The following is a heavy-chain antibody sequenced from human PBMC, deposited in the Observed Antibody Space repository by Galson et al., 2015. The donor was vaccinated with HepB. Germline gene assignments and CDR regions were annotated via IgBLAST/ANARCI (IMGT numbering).Heavy chain of an antibody. J-gene: IGHJ4*02. CDR1: GFTFSSYG. Sequence: SLRLSCAASGFTFSSYGMHWVRQAPGKGLEWVAVISYDGSNKYYADSVKGRFTISRDNSKNTLYLQMNSLRAEDTAVYYCAKAFFTVTTDYWGQGTLVTVSS. D-gene: IGHD4-17*01. V-gene: IGHV3-30*18. CDR2: ISYDGSNK. CDR3: AKAFFTVTTDY.